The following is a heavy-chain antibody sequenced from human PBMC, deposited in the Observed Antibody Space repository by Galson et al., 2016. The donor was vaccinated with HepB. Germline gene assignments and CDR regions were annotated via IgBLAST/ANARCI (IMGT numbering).Heavy chain of an antibody. Sequence: SLRLSCAASGFSVSIYCMSWVRQAPGQGLEYVSATNGDGDSRYYADSVKGRFTISRDNSKNMLYLRMDSLRSEDMAVYYCARVGSGYDYWGQGTLVTVSS. CDR3: ARVGSGYDY. J-gene: IGHJ4*02. D-gene: IGHD2-2*03. CDR1: GFSVSIYC. V-gene: IGHV3-64*02. CDR2: TNGDGDSR.